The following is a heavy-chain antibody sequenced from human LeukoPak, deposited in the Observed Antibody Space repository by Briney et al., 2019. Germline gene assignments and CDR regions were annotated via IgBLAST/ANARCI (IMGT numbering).Heavy chain of an antibody. CDR1: GGSIGSYY. J-gene: IGHJ6*02. Sequence: SETLSLTCTVSGGSIGSYYWSWIRQPPGKGLEWIGYIYYSGSTNYNPSLKSRVTISVDTSKNQFSLKLSSVTAADTAVCYCARRFMSSNYYGMDVWGQGTTVTVSS. CDR2: IYYSGST. CDR3: ARRFMSSNYYGMDV. V-gene: IGHV4-59*08. D-gene: IGHD2-2*01.